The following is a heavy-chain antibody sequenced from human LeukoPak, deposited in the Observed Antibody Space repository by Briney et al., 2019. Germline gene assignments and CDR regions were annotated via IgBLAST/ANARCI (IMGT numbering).Heavy chain of an antibody. CDR1: GFTFSSYR. CDR2: ISGSSSYI. Sequence: PGGSLRLSCAASGFTFSSYRMHWVRQAPGKGLEWVSSISGSSSYIYYADSVRGRFTISRDNAKNSLYLQMNSLRAEDTAVYYCARAPRYYFDYWGQGTLVTVSS. CDR3: ARAPRYYFDY. V-gene: IGHV3-21*01. J-gene: IGHJ4*02.